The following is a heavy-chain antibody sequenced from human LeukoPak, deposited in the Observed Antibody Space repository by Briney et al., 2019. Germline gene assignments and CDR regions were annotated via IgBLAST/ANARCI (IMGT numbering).Heavy chain of an antibody. V-gene: IGHV4-34*01. CDR3: ARVVGYYFDY. CDR2: INHSGST. Sequence: PSETLSLTCAVYGASFSGYYWSWIRQPPGKGLEWIGEINHSGSTNYSPSLKSRVTISVDTSKNQFSLKLSSVTAADTAVYYCARVVGYYFDYWGQGTLVTVSS. CDR1: GASFSGYY. D-gene: IGHD1-26*01. J-gene: IGHJ4*02.